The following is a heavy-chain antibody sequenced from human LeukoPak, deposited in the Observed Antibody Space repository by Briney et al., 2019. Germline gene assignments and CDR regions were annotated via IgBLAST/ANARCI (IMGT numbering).Heavy chain of an antibody. Sequence: SGTLSLTCAVSGGSISSSNWWSWVRQPPGKGLEWIGEIYHSGSTNYNPSLKSRVTISVEKSKNQFSLKLSSVTAADTAVYYCATTSSGSYYNGAFDIWGQGTMVTVSS. V-gene: IGHV4-4*02. CDR1: GGSISSSNW. CDR2: IYHSGST. J-gene: IGHJ3*02. CDR3: ATTSSGSYYNGAFDI. D-gene: IGHD3-10*01.